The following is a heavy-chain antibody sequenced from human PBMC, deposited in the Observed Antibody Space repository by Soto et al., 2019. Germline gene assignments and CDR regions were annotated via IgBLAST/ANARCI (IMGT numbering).Heavy chain of an antibody. CDR1: GFTFSSYA. J-gene: IGHJ4*02. V-gene: IGHV3-30-3*01. CDR2: ISYDGSNK. CDR3: ARVRSGSYFDY. Sequence: GGSLRLSCAASGFTFSSYAMHWVRQAPGKGLEWVAVISYDGSNKYYADSVKGRFTISRDNSKNTLYLHMNSLRAEDTAVYYCARVRSGSYFDYWGKGTLVTVSS. D-gene: IGHD1-26*01.